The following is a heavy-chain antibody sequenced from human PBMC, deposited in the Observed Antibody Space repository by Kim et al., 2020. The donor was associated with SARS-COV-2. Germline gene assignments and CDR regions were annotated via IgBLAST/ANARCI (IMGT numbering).Heavy chain of an antibody. V-gene: IGHV1-18*01. CDR1: GYTFTSYG. J-gene: IGHJ6*02. CDR2: ISAYNGNT. D-gene: IGHD3-22*01. CDR3: ARDPPWDSSGYYWFRISGLGGDNYYYGMDV. Sequence: ASVKVSCKASGYTFTSYGISWVRQAPGQGLEWMGWISAYNGNTNYAQKLQGRVTMTTDTSTSTAYMELRSLRSDDTAVYYCARDPPWDSSGYYWFRISGLGGDNYYYGMDVWGQGTTVTVSS.